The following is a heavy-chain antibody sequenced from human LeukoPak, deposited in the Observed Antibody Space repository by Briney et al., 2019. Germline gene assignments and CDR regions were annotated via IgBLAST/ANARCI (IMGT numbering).Heavy chain of an antibody. Sequence: SETLSLTCTVSGYSISNGYYWGWIRQPPGKGLEWIGSIYHSGSTYYNPSLKSRVTISVDTSKNQFSLKLSSVTAADTAVYYCARDVGIAVAGTGNYWGQGTLVTVSS. J-gene: IGHJ4*02. D-gene: IGHD6-19*01. CDR3: ARDVGIAVAGTGNY. V-gene: IGHV4-38-2*02. CDR1: GYSISNGYY. CDR2: IYHSGST.